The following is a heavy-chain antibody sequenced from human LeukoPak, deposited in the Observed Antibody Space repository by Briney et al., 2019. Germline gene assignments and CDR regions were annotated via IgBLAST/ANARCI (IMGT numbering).Heavy chain of an antibody. CDR2: ISAYNGNT. J-gene: IGHJ4*02. D-gene: IGHD3-9*01. CDR1: GYTFTSYG. V-gene: IGHV1-18*01. Sequence: PRASVKVSCKASGYTFTSYGISWVRQAPGQGLEWMGWISAYNGNTNYAQKLQGRVTMTTDTSTSTAYMELRSLRSDDTAVYYCVTVLRYFDWPFWGQGTLVTVSS. CDR3: VTVLRYFDWPF.